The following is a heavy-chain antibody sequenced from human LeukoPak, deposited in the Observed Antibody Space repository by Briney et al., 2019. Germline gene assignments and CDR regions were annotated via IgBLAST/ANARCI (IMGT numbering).Heavy chain of an antibody. CDR1: GFTFSSYS. Sequence: PGGSLRLSCAASGFTFSSYSMNWVRQAPGKGLEWVSSISSSSSYIYYADPVKGRFTISRDNAKNSLYLQMNSLRAEDTAVYYCAREAVIAARLFDYWGQGTLVTVSS. V-gene: IGHV3-21*01. CDR2: ISSSSSYI. CDR3: AREAVIAARLFDY. D-gene: IGHD6-6*01. J-gene: IGHJ4*02.